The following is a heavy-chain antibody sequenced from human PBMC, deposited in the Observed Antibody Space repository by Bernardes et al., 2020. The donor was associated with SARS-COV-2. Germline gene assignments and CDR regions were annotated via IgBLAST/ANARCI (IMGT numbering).Heavy chain of an antibody. J-gene: IGHJ4*02. CDR2: ISWNSGSI. CDR3: AKDYETGELGIAVEGYCGH. CDR1: GFTFDDFS. D-gene: IGHD6-19*01. V-gene: IGHV3-9*01. Sequence: GGSLRLSCAASGFTFDDFSMPWVRHSPGKGLEWVSGISWNSGSIGYAASVKGRFTISRDNDKNSLYLQMNSLRPDDTALYYCAKDYETGELGIAVEGYCGHWGQGTLVTVSS.